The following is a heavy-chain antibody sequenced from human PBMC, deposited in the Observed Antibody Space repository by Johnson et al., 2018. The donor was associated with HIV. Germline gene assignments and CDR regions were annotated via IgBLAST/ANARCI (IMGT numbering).Heavy chain of an antibody. D-gene: IGHD1-26*01. CDR2: ISYDGSNK. Sequence: QVQLVESGGGVVQPGRSLRLSCAASGFTFSSYAMHWVRQAPGKGLEWVAVISYDGSNKYYADSVKGRFTISRDNSKNTLYLQMNSLRAEDTAVYYCARDVRYSGSYLSFAFDIWGQGT. CDR1: GFTFSSYA. V-gene: IGHV3-30-3*01. CDR3: ARDVRYSGSYLSFAFDI. J-gene: IGHJ3*02.